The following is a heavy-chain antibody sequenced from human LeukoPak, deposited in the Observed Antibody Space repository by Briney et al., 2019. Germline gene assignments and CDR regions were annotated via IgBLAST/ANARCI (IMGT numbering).Heavy chain of an antibody. Sequence: SETLFLTCTVSGGSISSSSYYCGWVRQPRGKGLEWLGSIYYSGSTYYNPSLKSRVTISVDTSKNQFSMTLSSVTAEDTAVYDGARDKKRNYGSGTQGGKHWFDTWGQGTLVTVSS. D-gene: IGHD3-10*01. J-gene: IGHJ5*02. V-gene: IGHV4-39*07. CDR1: GGSISSSSYY. CDR2: IYYSGST. CDR3: ARDKKRNYGSGTQGGKHWFDT.